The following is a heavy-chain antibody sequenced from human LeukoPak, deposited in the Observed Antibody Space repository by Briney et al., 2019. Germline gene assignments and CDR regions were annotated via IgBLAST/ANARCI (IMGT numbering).Heavy chain of an antibody. Sequence: GGSLRLSCAASGFTFSDYYMSWIRQAPGKGLEWVSYISSSGSTIYYADSVKGRFTISRDNAKNSLYLQMNSLRAEDTALYYCARTNYYDSSGSPGNDYWGQGTLVTVSS. V-gene: IGHV3-11*01. J-gene: IGHJ4*02. CDR1: GFTFSDYY. CDR2: ISSSGSTI. CDR3: ARTNYYDSSGSPGNDY. D-gene: IGHD3-22*01.